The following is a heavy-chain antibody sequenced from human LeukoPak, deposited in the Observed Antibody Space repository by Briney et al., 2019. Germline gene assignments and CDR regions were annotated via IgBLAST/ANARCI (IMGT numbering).Heavy chain of an antibody. CDR2: IYYSGST. V-gene: IGHV4-59*12. Sequence: SETLSLTCTVSGGSISSYYWSWIRQPPGKGLEWIGYIYYSGSTNYNPSLKSRVTISVDTSKNQFSLKLSSVTAADTAVYYCARGVASSSWYNPYYYYYYMDVWGKGTTVTVSS. D-gene: IGHD6-13*01. J-gene: IGHJ6*03. CDR1: GGSISSYY. CDR3: ARGVASSSWYNPYYYYYYMDV.